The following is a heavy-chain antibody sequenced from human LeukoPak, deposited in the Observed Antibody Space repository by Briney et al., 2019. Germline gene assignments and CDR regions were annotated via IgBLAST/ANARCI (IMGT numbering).Heavy chain of an antibody. CDR1: GGSISSYY. D-gene: IGHD3-22*01. J-gene: IGHJ3*02. Sequence: SETLSLTCTVSGGSISSYYWSWIRQPPGKGLEWIGYIYYSGSTNYNPSLESRVTISVDTSKNQFSLKLSSATAADTAVYYCARIITMIVVVHDAFDIWGQGTMVTVSS. CDR3: ARIITMIVVVHDAFDI. CDR2: IYYSGST. V-gene: IGHV4-59*08.